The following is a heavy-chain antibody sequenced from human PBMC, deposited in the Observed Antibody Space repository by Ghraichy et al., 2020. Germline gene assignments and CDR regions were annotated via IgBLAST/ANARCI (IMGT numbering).Heavy chain of an antibody. CDR3: TTSGSYYRDPAKN. CDR2: INPSGGST. CDR1: GYTFTNYY. J-gene: IGHJ4*02. V-gene: IGHV1-46*03. Sequence: ASVKVSCKASGYTFTNYYMHWVRQAPGQGLEWMGIINPSGGSTNYAQKFQGRVTMTRDTSTSTVYMELSSLRSEDTAVYYCTTSGSYYRDPAKNWGQGTLVTVSS. D-gene: IGHD1-26*01.